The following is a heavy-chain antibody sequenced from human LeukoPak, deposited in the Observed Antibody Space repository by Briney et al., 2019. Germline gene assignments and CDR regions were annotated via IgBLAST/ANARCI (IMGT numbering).Heavy chain of an antibody. CDR3: ARDLRHTTSARHSYGLGDAFDI. CDR2: IYHSGST. Sequence: PSETLSLTCAVSGGSISSSNWWSWVRQPPGKGLEWIGEIYHSGSTNYNPSLKSRVTISVDKSKNQFSLKLSSVIAADTAVYYCARDLRHTTSARHSYGLGDAFDIWGQGTMVTVSS. CDR1: GGSISSSNW. V-gene: IGHV4-4*02. D-gene: IGHD5-18*01. J-gene: IGHJ3*02.